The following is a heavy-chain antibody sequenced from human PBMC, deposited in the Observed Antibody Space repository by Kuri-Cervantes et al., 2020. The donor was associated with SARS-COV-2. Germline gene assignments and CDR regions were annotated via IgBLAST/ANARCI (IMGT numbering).Heavy chain of an antibody. Sequence: GESLKISCAASGLTFSTYGMHWVRQAPGKGLEWVAVISYDGSNKYYADSVKGRFTISRDNSKNTLYLQMNSLRAEDTAVYYCARDGDIVVVREGFDYWGQGTLVTVSS. V-gene: IGHV3-30*03. CDR2: ISYDGSNK. J-gene: IGHJ4*02. CDR1: GLTFSTYG. CDR3: ARDGDIVVVREGFDY. D-gene: IGHD2-2*01.